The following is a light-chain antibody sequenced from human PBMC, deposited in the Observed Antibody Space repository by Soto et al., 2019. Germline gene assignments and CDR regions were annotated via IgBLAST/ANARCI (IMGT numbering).Light chain of an antibody. J-gene: IGKJ4*01. CDR3: QKYSNAPT. CDR1: QGISNY. Sequence: DIQMTQSPSSLSASVGDRVTITCRASQGISNYLSWYHQIPGKVPKLLISAASTLQSGVPSRFSGSGSGTDFTLTISRLPPEDAANYYYQKYSNAPTFGGGTKVEIK. V-gene: IGKV1-27*01. CDR2: AAS.